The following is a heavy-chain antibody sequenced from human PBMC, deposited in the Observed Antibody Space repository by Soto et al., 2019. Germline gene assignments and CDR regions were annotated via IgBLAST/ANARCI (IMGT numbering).Heavy chain of an antibody. CDR2: ISSSSSYT. J-gene: IGHJ6*02. V-gene: IGHV3-11*06. Sequence: QVQLVEAGGGLVKPGGSLRLSCAASGFTFSDYYMSWIRQAPGKGLEWVSYISSSSSYTNYADSVKGRFTISRDNAKNSLYLQMNSLRAEDTAVYYCARARGYWDSYYYYYGMDVWGQGTTVTVSS. CDR3: ARARGYWDSYYYYYGMDV. CDR1: GFTFSDYY. D-gene: IGHD3-22*01.